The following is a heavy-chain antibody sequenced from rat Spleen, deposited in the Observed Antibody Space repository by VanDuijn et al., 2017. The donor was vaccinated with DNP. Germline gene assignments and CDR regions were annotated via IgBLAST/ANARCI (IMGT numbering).Heavy chain of an antibody. CDR2: IWGDGNT. Sequence: QVQMKETGPGLVQTTQTLSVTCTVSGFSLTSYGVHWVRQAPGKGLEWMGIIWGDGNTNYNSALKSRLSISRDTSKSQVFLTMNSLQTDDTAVYYCAEGGYNWGFAYWGQGTLVTVSS. J-gene: IGHJ3*01. CDR3: AEGGYNWGFAY. CDR1: GFSLTSYG. V-gene: IGHV2-77*01. D-gene: IGHD1-5*01.